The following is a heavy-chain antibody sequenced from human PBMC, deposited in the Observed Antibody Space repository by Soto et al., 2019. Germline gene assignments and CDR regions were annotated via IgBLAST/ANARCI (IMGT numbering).Heavy chain of an antibody. D-gene: IGHD3-16*01. CDR2: THYSGDT. J-gene: IGHJ4*02. CDR3: ARGDSQVSSVFDY. Sequence: SETLSLTCTVSGGPFPNGGYYWSWIRQEPGKGLEWIGYTHYSGDTSYNPSLRSRVTISTDTYKTQFSLRLRSVTSADTAVYYCARGDSQVSSVFDYWGQGMLVTVSS. CDR1: GGPFPNGGYY. V-gene: IGHV4-31*02.